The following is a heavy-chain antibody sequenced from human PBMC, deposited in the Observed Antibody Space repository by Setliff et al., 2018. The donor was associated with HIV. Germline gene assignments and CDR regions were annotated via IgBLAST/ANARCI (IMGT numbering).Heavy chain of an antibody. Sequence: SVKVSCKASGGTFSSYAISWVRQAPGQGLEWMGGIIPIPGTVNYAQKFWGRVTITTHESTSTAYMELSSLRSEDTAVYYCARDFGGYCSSMSCPGLFDPWGQGTLVTVSS. CDR3: ARDFGGYCSSMSCPGLFDP. CDR1: GGTFSSYA. CDR2: IIPIPGTV. V-gene: IGHV1-69*05. D-gene: IGHD2-2*01. J-gene: IGHJ5*02.